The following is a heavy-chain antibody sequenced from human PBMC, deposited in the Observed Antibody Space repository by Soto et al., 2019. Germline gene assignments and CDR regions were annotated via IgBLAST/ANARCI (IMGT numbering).Heavy chain of an antibody. CDR3: ARMMEGDGYNVLSDY. V-gene: IGHV3-64*01. CDR1: GFTFSSYA. CDR2: ISSNGGST. D-gene: IGHD3-10*02. Sequence: GGSLRLSCAASGFTFSSYAMHWVRQAPGKGLEYVSAISSNGGSTYYANSVKGRFTISRDNSKNTLYLQMGSLRAEDMAVYYCARMMEGDGYNVLSDYWGQGTLVTVSS. J-gene: IGHJ4*02.